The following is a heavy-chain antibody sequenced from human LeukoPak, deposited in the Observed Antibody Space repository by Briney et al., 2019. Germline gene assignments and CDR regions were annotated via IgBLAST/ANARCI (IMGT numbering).Heavy chain of an antibody. D-gene: IGHD1-26*01. V-gene: IGHV4-61*02. CDR2: IYTSGST. CDR1: GGSISSGTYY. CDR3: ARGARRGGSYYFEY. Sequence: PSETLSLTCTVSGGSISSGTYYWSWIRQPAGKGPEWIGRIYTSGSTNYNSSLKSRVTISVDTSKNQFSLKLSSVTAADTAVYYCARGARRGGSYYFEYWGQGTLVTVSS. J-gene: IGHJ4*02.